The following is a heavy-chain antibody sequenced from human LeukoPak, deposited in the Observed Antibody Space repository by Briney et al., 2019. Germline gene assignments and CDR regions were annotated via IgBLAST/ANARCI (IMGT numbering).Heavy chain of an antibody. D-gene: IGHD1-26*01. CDR1: GGTFSSYA. J-gene: IGHJ6*03. CDR2: IIPIFGTA. CDR3: AEGIVGATSYYYYMDV. V-gene: IGHV1-69*13. Sequence: GASVKVSCKASGGTFSSYAISWVRQAPGQGLEWMGGIIPIFGTANYAQKFQGRVTITADESTSTAYMELSSLRSEDTTVYYCAEGIVGATSYYYYMDVWGKGTTVTVSS.